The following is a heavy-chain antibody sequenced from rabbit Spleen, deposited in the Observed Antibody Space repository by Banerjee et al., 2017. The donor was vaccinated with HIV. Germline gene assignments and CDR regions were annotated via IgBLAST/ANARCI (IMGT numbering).Heavy chain of an antibody. CDR2: INTATGKP. CDR3: ARGIPYGFAGDTYPPYAMGL. D-gene: IGHD6-1*01. J-gene: IGHJ6*01. V-gene: IGHV1S45*01. CDR1: GFSFSDRDV. Sequence: QQQLVESGGGLVKPGASLTLTCTASGFSFSDRDVMCWVRQAPGKGLEWIACINTATGKPVYASWAKGRFTISKTSSTTVTLQMTSLTAADTATYFCARGIPYGFAGDTYPPYAMGLWGQGTLVTVS.